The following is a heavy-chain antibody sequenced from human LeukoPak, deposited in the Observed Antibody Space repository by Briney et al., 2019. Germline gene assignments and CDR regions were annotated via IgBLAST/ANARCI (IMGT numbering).Heavy chain of an antibody. D-gene: IGHD4-17*01. V-gene: IGHV3-23*01. J-gene: IGHJ4*02. CDR3: ASDPPGDYGLGF. Sequence: GGSLRLSCAASGFSFSSYAMSWVRQSPGKGLEWVSAISGSGGNTYSADSVKGRCTISRDNSKKTLYLQMNRLRVKDTAVYYCASDPPGDYGLGFWGQGTLVTVSS. CDR1: GFSFSSYA. CDR2: ISGSGGNT.